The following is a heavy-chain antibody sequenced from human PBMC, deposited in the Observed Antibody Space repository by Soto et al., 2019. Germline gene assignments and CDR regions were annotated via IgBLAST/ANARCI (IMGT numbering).Heavy chain of an antibody. CDR1: GFTFNDYW. CDR3: ARGLKYKYGMAV. V-gene: IGHV3-74*01. D-gene: IGHD1-20*01. Sequence: EVQLVESGGGLVQPGGSLRLSCVASGFTFNDYWMHWVRQAPGKGLVWVSRLNSDGSSGYYGDSMKGRFTISSDNAKNTLYLQINRLRDEHTAVYYCARGLKYKYGMAVLGQGTTVSVS. J-gene: IGHJ6*02. CDR2: LNSDGSSG.